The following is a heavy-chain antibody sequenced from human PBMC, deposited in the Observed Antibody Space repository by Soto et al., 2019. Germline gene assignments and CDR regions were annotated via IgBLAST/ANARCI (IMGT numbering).Heavy chain of an antibody. CDR3: ARLVNMVTATAGFDY. J-gene: IGHJ4*02. CDR2: IFHSGST. CDR1: GGSISSNNW. D-gene: IGHD2-21*02. Sequence: LTCAVSGGSISSNNWWSWVRQPPGKGLEWIGEIFHSGSTNYNPSLKSRVTVLLDKSKNQFSLKLTSVTAADTAVYYCARLVNMVTATAGFDYWGQGILVTSPQ. V-gene: IGHV4-4*02.